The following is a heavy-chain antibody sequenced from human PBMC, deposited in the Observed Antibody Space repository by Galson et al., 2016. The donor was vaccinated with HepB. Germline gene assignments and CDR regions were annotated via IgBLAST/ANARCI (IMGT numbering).Heavy chain of an antibody. Sequence: SLRLSCAASGFTFSSYGMHWVRQAPGKGLEWVAVIWYDGSNKYYADSVKGRFTISRDNSKHTLYLQMNSRSAADTAVYYCARDPFGNNWFDSWGPGTLVTVSS. CDR1: GFTFSSYG. CDR3: ARDPFGNNWFDS. CDR2: IWYDGSNK. V-gene: IGHV3-33*01. D-gene: IGHD3-10*01. J-gene: IGHJ5*01.